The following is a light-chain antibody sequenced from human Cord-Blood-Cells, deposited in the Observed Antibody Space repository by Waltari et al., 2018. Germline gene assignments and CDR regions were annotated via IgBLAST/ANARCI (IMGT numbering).Light chain of an antibody. J-gene: IGLJ2*01. CDR2: EGS. Sequence: QSALTQPAAVSGSPGQSITISCTGTSSDVGSYNLVSWYQQHTGKAPKLMIYEGSKRPSGVSNRFSCSKSGNTASLTISGLQAEDEAYYYCCSYAGSSTFEVFGGGTKLTVL. CDR3: CSYAGSSTFEV. V-gene: IGLV2-23*03. CDR1: SSDVGSYNL.